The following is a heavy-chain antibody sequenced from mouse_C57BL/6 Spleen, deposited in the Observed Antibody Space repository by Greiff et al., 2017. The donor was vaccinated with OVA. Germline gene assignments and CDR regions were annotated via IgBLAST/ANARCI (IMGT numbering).Heavy chain of an antibody. Sequence: DVKLVESGGGLVKPGGSLKLSCAASGFTFSDYGMHWVRQAPEKGLEWVAYISSGSSTIYYADTVKGRFTISRDNAKNTLFLQMTSLRSEDTAMYYCARNYGSSPLYFDYWGQGTTLTVSS. V-gene: IGHV5-17*01. D-gene: IGHD1-1*01. CDR3: ARNYGSSPLYFDY. J-gene: IGHJ2*01. CDR2: ISSGSSTI. CDR1: GFTFSDYG.